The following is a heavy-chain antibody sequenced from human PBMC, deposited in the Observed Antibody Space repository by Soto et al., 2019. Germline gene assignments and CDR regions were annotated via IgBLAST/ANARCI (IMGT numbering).Heavy chain of an antibody. Sequence: ASVKVSCKASGYTFTSYDINWVRQATGQGLEWMGWMNPNSGNTGYAQKFQGRVTMTRNTSISTAYMELSSLRSEDTAVYYCASCPGFRRIFTVTTRCSWFDPWGQGTLVTVSS. CDR3: ASCPGFRRIFTVTTRCSWFDP. CDR2: MNPNSGNT. V-gene: IGHV1-8*01. J-gene: IGHJ5*02. D-gene: IGHD4-17*01. CDR1: GYTFTSYD.